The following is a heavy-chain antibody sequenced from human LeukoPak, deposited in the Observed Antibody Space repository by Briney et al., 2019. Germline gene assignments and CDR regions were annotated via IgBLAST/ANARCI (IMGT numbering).Heavy chain of an antibody. Sequence: SETLSLTCTVSGGSISSYYWSWIRQPPGKGLEWIGYIYYSGSTNYNPSPKSRVTISVDTSKNQFSLKLSSVTAADTAVYYCARASLLWFGELTSWGQGTLVTVSS. J-gene: IGHJ4*02. D-gene: IGHD3-10*01. CDR3: ARASLLWFGELTS. V-gene: IGHV4-59*01. CDR2: IYYSGST. CDR1: GGSISSYY.